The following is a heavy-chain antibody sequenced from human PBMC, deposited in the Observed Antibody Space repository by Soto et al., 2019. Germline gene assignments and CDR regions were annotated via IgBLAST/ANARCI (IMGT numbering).Heavy chain of an antibody. V-gene: IGHV1-2*02. CDR2: INPNSGGT. CDR3: ARVGGSTPAAIPDYYYYGMDV. J-gene: IGHJ6*02. D-gene: IGHD2-2*01. Sequence: SVKVSCKASGYTFTGYYMHWVRQAPGQGLEWMGWINPNSGGTNYAQKFQGRVTTTRDTSISTAYMELSRLRSDDTAVYYCARVGGSTPAAIPDYYYYGMDVWGQGTTVTVS. CDR1: GYTFTGYY.